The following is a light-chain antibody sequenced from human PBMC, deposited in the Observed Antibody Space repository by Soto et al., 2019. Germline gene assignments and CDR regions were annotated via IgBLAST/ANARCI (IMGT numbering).Light chain of an antibody. V-gene: IGKV3-15*01. CDR1: QSVSNK. Sequence: EIVMTQSPATLSVSPGERATLSCRASQSVSNKLVWYQQKPGQAPRLLIYAASTRATGIPARFSGSGSGTEFTLTISSLQSEDFAVYYCQQYSIWRTFGQGTKVDIK. CDR3: QQYSIWRT. J-gene: IGKJ1*01. CDR2: AAS.